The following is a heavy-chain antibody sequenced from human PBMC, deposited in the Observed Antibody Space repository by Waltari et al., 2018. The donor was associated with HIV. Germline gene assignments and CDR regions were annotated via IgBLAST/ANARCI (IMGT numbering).Heavy chain of an antibody. Sequence: QVQLVQSGAEVKNPGASVKVSCQVSGHTLSELSMHWVRQVPGKGLEWMGNFDPEDDETIYAQKFQGRVTMTEDTSSDTAYMELSSLTSGDTAVYYCATDFSGMVRAYSYYSLDVWGQGTTVTVSS. CDR2: FDPEDDET. V-gene: IGHV1-24*01. J-gene: IGHJ6*02. CDR1: GHTLSELS. D-gene: IGHD3-10*01. CDR3: ATDFSGMVRAYSYYSLDV.